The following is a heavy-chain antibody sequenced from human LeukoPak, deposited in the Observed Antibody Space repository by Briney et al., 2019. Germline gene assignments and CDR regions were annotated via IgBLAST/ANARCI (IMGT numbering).Heavy chain of an antibody. CDR3: ARTTNYDSSRYHYYFDF. CDR2: IKQDESEK. J-gene: IGHJ4*02. CDR1: GFTFSSYW. Sequence: PGGSLRLSCEASGFTFSSYWISWVRQAPGRGLEWVANIKQDESEKYSVDSVKGRFTISRDNAKKSLYLQMSSLRAEDTAMYYCARTTNYDSSRYHYYFDFWGQGTLVTVSS. V-gene: IGHV3-7*05. D-gene: IGHD3-22*01.